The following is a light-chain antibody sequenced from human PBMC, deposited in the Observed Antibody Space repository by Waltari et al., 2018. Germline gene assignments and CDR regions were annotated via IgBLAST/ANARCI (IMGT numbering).Light chain of an antibody. CDR2: AAS. Sequence: DIQMTQSPSSLSASVGDRVTITCRASQGISNYLAWYQQKPGKVPKLLIYAASTLQSGVPSRFSGSGSGTDFTRTISSLQPEDVATYYCQKYNSAPRTFGQGTKVEIK. CDR3: QKYNSAPRT. J-gene: IGKJ1*01. V-gene: IGKV1-27*01. CDR1: QGISNY.